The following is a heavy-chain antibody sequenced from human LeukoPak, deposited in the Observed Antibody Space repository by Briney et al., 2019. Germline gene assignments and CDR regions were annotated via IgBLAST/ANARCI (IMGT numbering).Heavy chain of an antibody. J-gene: IGHJ5*02. CDR2: INPNSGGT. D-gene: IGHD2-2*01. Sequence: ASVKVSCKASGYTFTGYYMHWVRQAPGQGLEWMGWINPNSGGTNYAQKFQGRVTMTRDTSISTAYMELSRLRSDDTAVYYCARDRVPAAKGWFDPWGQGTPVTVSS. CDR1: GYTFTGYY. CDR3: ARDRVPAAKGWFDP. V-gene: IGHV1-2*02.